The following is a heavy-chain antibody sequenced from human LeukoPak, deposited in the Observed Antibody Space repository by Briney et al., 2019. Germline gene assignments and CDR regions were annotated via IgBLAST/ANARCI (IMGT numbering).Heavy chain of an antibody. CDR2: ISASSSYI. Sequence: GGSLRLSCAASGFTFSTYSMNWVRQAPGKGLEWVSSISASSSYIYYADSVKGRFTISRDNAKNSLYLQLNSLRAEDTAVYYCARWGTRGSFDIWGQGTMVTVSS. J-gene: IGHJ3*02. CDR3: ARWGTRGSFDI. CDR1: GFTFSTYS. D-gene: IGHD3-16*01. V-gene: IGHV3-21*01.